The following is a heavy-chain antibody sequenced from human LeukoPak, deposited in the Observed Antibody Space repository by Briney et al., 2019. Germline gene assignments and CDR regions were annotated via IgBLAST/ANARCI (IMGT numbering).Heavy chain of an antibody. CDR1: GGSFSGYH. CDR3: ARPYYYDSRIDP. Sequence: SETLSLTCAVYGGSFSGYHWTWIRQSPGKGLEWIGDINHSGSTNYNPSLKSRVTMSADTSKNQLSLKLSSVTAADTAVYYCARPYYYDSRIDPWGQGILVTVSS. J-gene: IGHJ5*02. CDR2: INHSGST. D-gene: IGHD3-22*01. V-gene: IGHV4-34*01.